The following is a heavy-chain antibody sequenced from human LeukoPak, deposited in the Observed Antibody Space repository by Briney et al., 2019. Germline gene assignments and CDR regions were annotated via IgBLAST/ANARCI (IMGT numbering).Heavy chain of an antibody. J-gene: IGHJ5*02. D-gene: IGHD2-2*01. CDR3: ARRGYCSSTTCYEYWFDP. CDR2: IYYSRST. V-gene: IGHV4-59*08. Sequence: SETLSLTCTVSGGSISTYFWSWIRQPPGKGLEYIGYIYYSRSTNYNPSLKSRLTISVDTSKNQFSLKLSSVTATDTAVHYCARRGYCSSTTCYEYWFDPWGQGTLVTVSS. CDR1: GGSISTYF.